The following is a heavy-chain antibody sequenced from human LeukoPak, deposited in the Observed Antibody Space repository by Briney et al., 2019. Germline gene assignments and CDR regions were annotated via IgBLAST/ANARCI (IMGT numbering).Heavy chain of an antibody. Sequence: ASVKVSCKASGYTFTGYYMYWVRQAPGQGLEWMGWISPNSGGTNYAQKFQGWVTMTRDTSISTAYMELSRLRSDDTAVYYCARSSIAVAGTGDYWGQGTLVTVSS. CDR2: ISPNSGGT. D-gene: IGHD6-19*01. CDR3: ARSSIAVAGTGDY. V-gene: IGHV1-2*04. CDR1: GYTFTGYY. J-gene: IGHJ4*02.